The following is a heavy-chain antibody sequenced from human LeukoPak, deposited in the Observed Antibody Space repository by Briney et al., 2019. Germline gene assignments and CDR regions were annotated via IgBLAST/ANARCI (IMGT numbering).Heavy chain of an antibody. J-gene: IGHJ6*03. Sequence: VASVKVSCKASGYTFTGYYMHWVRQAPGQGLEWMGWINPNSGGTNYAQKFQGRVTMTRDTSISTAYMELSRLRSDDTAVYYCARAGITIFWAYYYYMDVWGKGTTVAVSS. CDR3: ARAGITIFWAYYYYMDV. CDR2: INPNSGGT. V-gene: IGHV1-2*02. D-gene: IGHD3-9*01. CDR1: GYTFTGYY.